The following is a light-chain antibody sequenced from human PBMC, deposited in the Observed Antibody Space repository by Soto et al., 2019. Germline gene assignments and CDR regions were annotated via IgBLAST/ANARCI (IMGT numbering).Light chain of an antibody. V-gene: IGKV3-20*01. CDR3: QQYGSAPFN. CDR2: AAS. J-gene: IGKJ4*01. CDR1: QSVSSN. Sequence: EIVMTQSPATPSVSPVEIATLSCRASQSVSSNLAWYQQKPGQAPRLLIYAASSRAAGIPDRFSGSGSGTDFTLTISRLEPEDFAVYYCQQYGSAPFNFGGGTKVDIK.